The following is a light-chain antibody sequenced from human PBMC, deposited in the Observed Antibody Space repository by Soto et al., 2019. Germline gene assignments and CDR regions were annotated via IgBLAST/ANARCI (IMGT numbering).Light chain of an antibody. CDR1: QSLPHSNGYNY. J-gene: IGKJ5*01. Sequence: DIVMTQSPLSLPVTPGEPASISCRSSQSLPHSNGYNYLDWYLQKPGQSPQLLIYLGSNRASGVPDRFSGSGSGTDFTLKISRVEAEDVGVYYCMQALQTLPITFGQGTRLEIK. CDR2: LGS. V-gene: IGKV2-28*01. CDR3: MQALQTLPIT.